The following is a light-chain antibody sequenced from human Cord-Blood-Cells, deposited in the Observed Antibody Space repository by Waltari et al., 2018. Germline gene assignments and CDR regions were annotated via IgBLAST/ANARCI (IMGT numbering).Light chain of an antibody. CDR3: AAWDDSLNGVV. CDR2: GNN. CDR1: SSNIGSNT. J-gene: IGLJ2*01. Sequence: QSVLTQPPSASGTPGQRVTISCSGSSSNIGSNTVNWYQQLPGTAPKLRICGNNQRPSGGPDRFSGSKSGTSASLAISGLQSEDEADYYGAAWDDSLNGVVFGGGTKLTVL. V-gene: IGLV1-44*01.